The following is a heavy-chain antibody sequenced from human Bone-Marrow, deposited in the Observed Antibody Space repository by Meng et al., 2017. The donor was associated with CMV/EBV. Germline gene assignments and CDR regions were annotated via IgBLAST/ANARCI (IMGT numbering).Heavy chain of an antibody. D-gene: IGHD2-2*01. J-gene: IGHJ3*02. Sequence: SETLSLTCTDSGGSISSYYWSWIRQPPGKGLEWIGYIYYSGSTNYNPSLKSRVTISVDTSKNQFSLKLSSVTAADTAVYYCAREGYCSSTSCQSPGAFDIWGQGTMVTVSS. CDR2: IYYSGST. V-gene: IGHV4-59*01. CDR1: GGSISSYY. CDR3: AREGYCSSTSCQSPGAFDI.